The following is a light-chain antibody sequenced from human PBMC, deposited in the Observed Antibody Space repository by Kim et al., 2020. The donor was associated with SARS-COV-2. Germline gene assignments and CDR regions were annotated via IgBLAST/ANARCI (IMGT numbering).Light chain of an antibody. Sequence: QSALTQPRSVSGSPGQSVTISCTGTRSDVGAYNYVSWYQQHPGKVPKLMIYDVSKRPSGVPDRFSGSKSGNTASLTISGLQAEDEADYYCCSYAGSYSYVFGTGTEVTVL. CDR2: DVS. CDR1: RSDVGAYNY. CDR3: CSYAGSYSYV. J-gene: IGLJ1*01. V-gene: IGLV2-11*01.